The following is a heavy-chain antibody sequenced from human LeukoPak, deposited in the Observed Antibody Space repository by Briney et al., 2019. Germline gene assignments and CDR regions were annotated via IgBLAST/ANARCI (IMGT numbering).Heavy chain of an antibody. J-gene: IGHJ4*02. Sequence: KPSQTLSLTCTVSGDSISGGRYFWSWIRQHPGKGLEWIGYIYYSGTTNYSPSLKSRVTISVDTSKNQLSLKLRSVTAADTAVYYCARRAITGGYYYFDYWGQGALVTVSS. V-gene: IGHV4-61*01. D-gene: IGHD1-20*01. CDR3: ARRAITGGYYYFDY. CDR1: GDSISGGRYF. CDR2: IYYSGTT.